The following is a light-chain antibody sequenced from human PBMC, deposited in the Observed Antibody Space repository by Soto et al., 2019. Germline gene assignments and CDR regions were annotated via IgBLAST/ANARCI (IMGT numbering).Light chain of an antibody. CDR1: SSDVGGYHY. CDR2: DVS. CDR3: SSYASSSILV. J-gene: IGLJ2*01. V-gene: IGLV2-14*03. Sequence: QSVLTQPASVSGSPGQSITISCTGTSSDVGGYHYVSWYQQHPGKAPKLMIYDVSYRPSGVSNRFSGSKSGNTASLTISGLQTEGEADYYCSSYASSSILVFGGGTKLTVL.